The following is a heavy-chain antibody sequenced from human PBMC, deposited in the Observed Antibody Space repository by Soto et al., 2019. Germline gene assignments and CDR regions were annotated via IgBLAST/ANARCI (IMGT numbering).Heavy chain of an antibody. J-gene: IGHJ4*02. Sequence: GGSLRLSCEASGFTFSNYAMHWVRQAPGKGLDWVAVIPYDGSNQYYADSVKGRFTISRDNSKNTLYLQMNNLRAEDTAVYYCARDDKVGDYADYWGQGTLVTVSS. V-gene: IGHV3-30-3*01. CDR1: GFTFSNYA. D-gene: IGHD4-17*01. CDR2: IPYDGSNQ. CDR3: ARDDKVGDYADY.